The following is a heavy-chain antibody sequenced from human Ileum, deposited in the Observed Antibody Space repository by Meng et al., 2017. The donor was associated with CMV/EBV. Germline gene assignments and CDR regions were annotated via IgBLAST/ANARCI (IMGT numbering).Heavy chain of an antibody. D-gene: IGHD1-26*01. J-gene: IGHJ5*02. Sequence: VSSGSYYWKWIRQSPVKGLEWIGYIYDTGITNYNPSLGGRVTISFDMSKNHFSLKLVSLIAADTAVYYCARSASGRLGAYNWLDPWGQGTLVTVSS. V-gene: IGHV4-61*03. CDR3: ARSASGRLGAYNWLDP. CDR2: IYDTGIT. CDR1: VSSGSYY.